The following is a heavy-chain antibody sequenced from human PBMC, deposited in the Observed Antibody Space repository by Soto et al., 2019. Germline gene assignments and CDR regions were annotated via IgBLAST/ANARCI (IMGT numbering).Heavy chain of an antibody. V-gene: IGHV3-23*01. Sequence: PXGSLILSCSASGFTFSSYAMSWVRQAPGKGLEWVSAISGSGGSTYYADSVKGRFTISRDNSKNTLYLQMNSLRAEDTAVYYCAKDRHSSSSDWFDHWGQGTLVTVSS. D-gene: IGHD6-6*01. CDR3: AKDRHSSSSDWFDH. CDR2: ISGSGGST. CDR1: GFTFSSYA. J-gene: IGHJ5*02.